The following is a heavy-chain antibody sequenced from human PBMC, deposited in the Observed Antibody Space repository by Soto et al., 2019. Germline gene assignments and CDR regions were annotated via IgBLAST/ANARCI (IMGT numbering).Heavy chain of an antibody. CDR2: ISSSSSYI. J-gene: IGHJ4*02. V-gene: IGHV3-21*01. Sequence: EVQLVESGGGLVKPGGSLRLSCAASGFTFSSYNMNWVRQAPGKGLEWVSSISSSSSYIYYADSVKGRFTISRDNAKNSLYLQMNSLRAEDTAVYYCARAFNYYGSAPPHHDYWGQGTLVTVSS. CDR3: ARAFNYYGSAPPHHDY. CDR1: GFTFSSYN. D-gene: IGHD3-10*01.